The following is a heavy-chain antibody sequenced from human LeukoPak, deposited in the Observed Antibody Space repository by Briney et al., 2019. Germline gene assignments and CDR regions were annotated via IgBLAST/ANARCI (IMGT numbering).Heavy chain of an antibody. CDR2: IYYSGST. J-gene: IGHJ6*02. Sequence: ESSQTLSLTCTVSGGSISGGDYYWSWIRQPPGKGLEWIGYIYYSGSTNYNPSLKSRVTISVDTSKNQSSLKLSSVTAADTAVYYCARAGVGSGWPRPIYYYGMDVWGQGTTVTVSS. CDR1: GGSISGGDYY. CDR3: ARAGVGSGWPRPIYYYGMDV. V-gene: IGHV4-30-4*01. D-gene: IGHD6-19*01.